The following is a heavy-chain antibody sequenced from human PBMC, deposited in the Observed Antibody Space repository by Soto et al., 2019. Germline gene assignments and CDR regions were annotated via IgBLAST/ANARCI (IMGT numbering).Heavy chain of an antibody. CDR1: GYTFNFYS. V-gene: IGHV1-69*02. CDR3: ASSYGSGYRAFDY. J-gene: IGHJ4*02. CDR2: VNPILSMS. D-gene: IGHD3-10*01. Sequence: GASVKVSCKASGYTFNFYSINWVRQAPGVGLEWVGRVNPILSMSNYAQRFQGRVTMTADKSTSTAYMELRSLRSEDTAIYYCASSYGSGYRAFDYWGQGALVTVSS.